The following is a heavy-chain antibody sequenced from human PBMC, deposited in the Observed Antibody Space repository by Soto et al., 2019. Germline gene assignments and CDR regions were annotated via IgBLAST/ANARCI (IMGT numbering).Heavy chain of an antibody. Sequence: QITLKESGPTLGKPTQTLTLTCTFSGFSLSTSGVGVGWVRQPPGKALEWLVFIYWDDDKRYSPSLRSRLTITKDTSKNQVVLTMTNVDPVDTATYFCAHRRIGVSQWNYGDFDYWGQGTLVTVSS. CDR1: GFSLSTSGVG. D-gene: IGHD6-19*01. CDR2: IYWDDDK. J-gene: IGHJ4*02. V-gene: IGHV2-5*02. CDR3: AHRRIGVSQWNYGDFDY.